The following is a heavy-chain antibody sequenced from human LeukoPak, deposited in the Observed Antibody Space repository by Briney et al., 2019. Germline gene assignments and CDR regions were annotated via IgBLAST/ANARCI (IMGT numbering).Heavy chain of an antibody. J-gene: IGHJ4*02. CDR1: GFTSNSYS. D-gene: IGHD4-17*01. Sequence: GGSLRLSCAASGFTSNSYSMHWVRQAPGKGLEWVSSISTSGSYIYYADSVKGRFTISRDNAKNSLFLQMNSLRVEDTAMYYCARDGTYGSNSGALDYWGQGTLVTVSS. CDR3: ARDGTYGSNSGALDY. CDR2: ISTSGSYI. V-gene: IGHV3-21*01.